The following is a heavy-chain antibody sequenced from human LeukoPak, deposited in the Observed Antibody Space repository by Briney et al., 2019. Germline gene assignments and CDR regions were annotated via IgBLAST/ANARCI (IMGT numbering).Heavy chain of an antibody. CDR2: ISSSSSYI. CDR3: ARDGKGIEARRRIDY. J-gene: IGHJ4*02. Sequence: PGGSLRLSCAASGFTFSSYSMNWVRQAPGKGLEWVSSISSSSSYIYYADSVKGRFTISRDNAKNSLYLQMNSLRAEDTAVYYCARDGKGIEARRRIDYWGQGTLVTVSS. CDR1: GFTFSSYS. D-gene: IGHD6-6*01. V-gene: IGHV3-21*01.